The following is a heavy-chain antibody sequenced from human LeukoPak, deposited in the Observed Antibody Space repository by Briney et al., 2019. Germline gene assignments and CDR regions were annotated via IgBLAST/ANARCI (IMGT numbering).Heavy chain of an antibody. Sequence: ASVKVSCKASGYTFTGYYMHWVRQAPGQGIEWMGWINPNSGDTIYAQKFQGRVTMTRDTSITTAYMELSRLTSDDTAMYYCAREEGFCRTTSCSAPFDYWGQGTLVTVSS. CDR3: AREEGFCRTTSCSAPFDY. J-gene: IGHJ4*02. V-gene: IGHV1-2*02. CDR1: GYTFTGYY. D-gene: IGHD2-2*01. CDR2: INPNSGDT.